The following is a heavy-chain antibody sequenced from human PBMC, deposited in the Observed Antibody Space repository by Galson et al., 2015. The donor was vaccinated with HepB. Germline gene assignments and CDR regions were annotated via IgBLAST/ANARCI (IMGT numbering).Heavy chain of an antibody. CDR2: IRYDGSNK. CDR1: GFTFTSYG. V-gene: IGHV3-30*02. CDR3: AKDRVGLDSSGWDS. J-gene: IGHJ4*02. D-gene: IGHD6-19*01. Sequence: SLRLSCAASGFTFTSYGMHWVRQAPGKGLEWVAFIRYDGSNKYYADAVKGRFTISSDNSKNTLCLPMNSLRAETTAVYYCAKDRVGLDSSGWDSWGQGTLVTVSS.